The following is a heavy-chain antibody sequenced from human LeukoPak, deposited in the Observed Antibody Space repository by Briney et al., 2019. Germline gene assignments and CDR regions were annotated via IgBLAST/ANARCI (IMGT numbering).Heavy chain of an antibody. D-gene: IGHD1-26*01. V-gene: IGHV3-21*01. CDR2: ISSSSVYI. CDR1: GFTFSSYS. CDR3: ARANRAKWELLVRAGDY. J-gene: IGHJ4*02. Sequence: GGSLRLSCAASGFTFSSYSMNWVRQAPGKGLEWVSSISSSSVYIYYADSVKGRFTISRDNAKNLLYLQMNSLRAEDTAVYYCARANRAKWELLVRAGDYWGQGTLVTVSS.